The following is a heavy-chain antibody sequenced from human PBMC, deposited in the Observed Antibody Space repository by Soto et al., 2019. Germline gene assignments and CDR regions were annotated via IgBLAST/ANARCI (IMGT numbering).Heavy chain of an antibody. V-gene: IGHV3-74*01. CDR1: GFTFSRAW. D-gene: IGHD3-10*01. CDR2: INSDGSST. Sequence: GGTLRLSYAASGFTFSRAWMHWVRQSPGKGLVWVSRINSDGSSTSYADSVKGRFTISRDNAKNTLYLQMNSLRAEDTAVYYCAREYYYGSGSYMDVWGQGTTVTVSS. J-gene: IGHJ6*02. CDR3: AREYYYGSGSYMDV.